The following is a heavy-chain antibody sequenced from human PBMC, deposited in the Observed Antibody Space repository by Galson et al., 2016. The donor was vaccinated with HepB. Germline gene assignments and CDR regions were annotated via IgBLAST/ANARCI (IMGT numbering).Heavy chain of an antibody. V-gene: IGHV1-69*06. Sequence: SVKVSCKAAGGTFSSYAFSWVRQAPGQGLEWMGGIIPMFGTPNYAQKFQGKVTITADKSTSTAYMEVSSLRSEDTAVYYCARISRQYYYGRSDCYGRRSFDSWGQGILVTVSS. D-gene: IGHD3-10*01. J-gene: IGHJ4*02. CDR3: ARISRQYYYGRSDCYGRRSFDS. CDR1: GGTFSSYA. CDR2: IIPMFGTP.